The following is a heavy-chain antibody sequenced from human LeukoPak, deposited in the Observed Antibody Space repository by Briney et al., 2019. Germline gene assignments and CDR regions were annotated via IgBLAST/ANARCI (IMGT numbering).Heavy chain of an antibody. J-gene: IGHJ4*02. D-gene: IGHD1-26*01. CDR3: ARGRAPYFDY. Sequence: GGSQRLSCAASGFTFSSYAMSWVRQAPGKGLEWVSILYSSGSTYYADSVKGRFSISRDSSKNTLYLQMNSLRAEDTAVYYCARGRAPYFDYWGQGTLVTVSS. CDR2: LYSSGST. CDR1: GFTFSSYA. V-gene: IGHV3-53*01.